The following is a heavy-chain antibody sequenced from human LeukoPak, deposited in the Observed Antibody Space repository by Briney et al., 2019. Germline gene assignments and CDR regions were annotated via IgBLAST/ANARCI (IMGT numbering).Heavy chain of an antibody. V-gene: IGHV1-2*02. CDR3: ARGSYDSSDFEYFHL. Sequence: APVKVSCKASGYTFTGNYMNWVRQAPGQGLEWMGWINPNSGGTNYAQKFQGRVTMTRDTSIGTAYMELNRLGSDDTAVYYCARGSYDSSDFEYFHLWGQGTLVSVSS. J-gene: IGHJ1*01. CDR2: INPNSGGT. D-gene: IGHD3-22*01. CDR1: GYTFTGNY.